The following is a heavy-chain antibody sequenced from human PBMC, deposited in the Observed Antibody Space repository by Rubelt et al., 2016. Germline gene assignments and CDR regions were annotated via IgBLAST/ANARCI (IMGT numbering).Heavy chain of an antibody. V-gene: IGHV4-39*07. CDR3: ARNAFDI. CDR1: GGSISSSSYY. CDR2: MYFSGST. Sequence: QVQLQESGPGLVKPSETLSLTCTVSGGSISSSSYYWGWIRQPPGKGLEWRGIMYFSGSTYKNPSLKSRVTKSVDTSKNQLSLKLSYVTAADTAVYYCARNAFDIWGQGTMVTVSS. J-gene: IGHJ3*02.